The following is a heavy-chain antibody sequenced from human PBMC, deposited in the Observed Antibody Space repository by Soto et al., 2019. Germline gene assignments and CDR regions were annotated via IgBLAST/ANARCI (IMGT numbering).Heavy chain of an antibody. Sequence: QVQLVQSGAEVKKPGASVKVSCKASGYTFTSYAMHWVRQAPGQRLEWMGWINAGNGNTKYSQKFQGRVTITRDTSASTAYMELSRLRSEDTAVYYCARLRQSGYYYLLDYWGQGTLVTVSS. CDR3: ARLRQSGYYYLLDY. CDR2: INAGNGNT. D-gene: IGHD3-22*01. V-gene: IGHV1-3*01. J-gene: IGHJ4*02. CDR1: GYTFTSYA.